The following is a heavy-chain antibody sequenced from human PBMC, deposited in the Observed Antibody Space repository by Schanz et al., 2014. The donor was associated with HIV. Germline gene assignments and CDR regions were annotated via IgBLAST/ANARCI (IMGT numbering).Heavy chain of an antibody. J-gene: IGHJ4*02. V-gene: IGHV3-23*04. D-gene: IGHD3-22*01. CDR1: GFTFSSYG. CDR2: ISESGSRS. CDR3: AKPEYDSRGNSQSHFDY. Sequence: VQLVESGGGVVQPGRSLRLSCAASGFTFSSYGMYWVRQAPGKGLEWVSSISESGSRSYYADSVNGRFTISRDNSKNTLYLQMTTLRIDDTAVYYCAKPEYDSRGNSQSHFDYWGQGTLVTVSS.